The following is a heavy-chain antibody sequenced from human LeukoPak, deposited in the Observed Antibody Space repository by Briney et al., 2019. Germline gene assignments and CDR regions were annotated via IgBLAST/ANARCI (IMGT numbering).Heavy chain of an antibody. V-gene: IGHV4-39*07. CDR2: IYHSGST. D-gene: IGHD3-22*01. Sequence: PSETLSLTCTVSGGSISSTSYYWGWIRQPPGKGLEWIGSIYHSGSTYYNPSLKSRVTISVDTSKNQFSLKLSSVTAADTAVYYCARELPNYDSSGQKTYYFDYWGQGTLVTVSS. CDR3: ARELPNYDSSGQKTYYFDY. J-gene: IGHJ4*02. CDR1: GGSISSTSYY.